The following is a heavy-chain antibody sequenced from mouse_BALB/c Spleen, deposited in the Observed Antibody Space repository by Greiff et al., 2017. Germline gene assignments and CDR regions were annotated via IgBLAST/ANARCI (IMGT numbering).Heavy chain of an antibody. CDR3: ARRIYYAMDH. J-gene: IGHJ4*01. CDR2: IDPANGNT. V-gene: IGHV14-3*02. CDR1: GFNIKDTY. Sequence: EVKVVESGAELVKPGASVKLSCTASGFNIKDTYMPWVKQRHEQGLEWIGRIDPANGNTKYDPKFQGKATITAYTSSNTAYLQLSSLTSEDTDVDYCARRIYYAMDHWGQGTSVTVSS.